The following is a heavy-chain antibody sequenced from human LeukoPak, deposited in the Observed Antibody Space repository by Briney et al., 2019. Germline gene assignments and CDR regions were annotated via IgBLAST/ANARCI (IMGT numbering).Heavy chain of an antibody. CDR3: ASLPDSSGSDY. Sequence: PSETLSLTCTVSGGSISSSSYYWGWIRQPPGKGLEWIGSIYYSGSTYYNPSLKSRVTISVDTSKNQFSLKLSSVTAADTAVYYCASLPDSSGSDYWGQGTLVTVSS. D-gene: IGHD3-22*01. J-gene: IGHJ4*02. CDR2: IYYSGST. CDR1: GGSISSSSYY. V-gene: IGHV4-39*01.